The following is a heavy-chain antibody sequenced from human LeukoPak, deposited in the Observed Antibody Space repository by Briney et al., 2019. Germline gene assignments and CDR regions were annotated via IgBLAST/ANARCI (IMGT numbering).Heavy chain of an antibody. CDR3: ARRNVVVAFAVARAFDM. Sequence: SETLSLTCTVSGGSISSSTYYWGWIRQPPGKGLEWIGNVYYSGTTFYNPSLKSRVSISVDTSQGQFCLRLSSVTAAETAVYYCARRNVVVAFAVARAFDMWGQGTMVTVSS. J-gene: IGHJ3*02. CDR1: GGSISSSTYY. CDR2: VYYSGTT. D-gene: IGHD2-2*01. V-gene: IGHV4-39*01.